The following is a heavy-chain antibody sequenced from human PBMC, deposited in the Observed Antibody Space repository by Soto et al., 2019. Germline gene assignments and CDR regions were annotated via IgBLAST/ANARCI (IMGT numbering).Heavy chain of an antibody. CDR1: GFTFSSYA. CDR3: AKDLWNDPLCLDY. V-gene: IGHV3-23*01. D-gene: IGHD1-1*01. CDR2: ISGSGGST. Sequence: GGSLRLSCAASGFTFSSYAMSWVRQAPGKGLEWVSAISGSGGSTYYADSVKGRFAISRDNSKNTLYLQMNSLRAEDTAVYYCAKDLWNDPLCLDYWGQGTLVTVSS. J-gene: IGHJ4*02.